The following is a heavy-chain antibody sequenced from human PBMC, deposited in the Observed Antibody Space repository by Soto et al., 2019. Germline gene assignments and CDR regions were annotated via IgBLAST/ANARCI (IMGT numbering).Heavy chain of an antibody. D-gene: IGHD5-18*01. V-gene: IGHV5-10-1*01. J-gene: IGHJ6*02. CDR2: IDPSDSDT. Sequence: GVSLKLCWRDSGRRCITDGVGWVRQQPGKGLEWMGMIDPSDSDTKYSPSFQGHVTISADKSISTAYLQWSSLKASDTAMYYCARRGYSYGSHRRYYYYYGMDVWGQGTTVTLSS. CDR1: GRRCITDG. CDR3: ARRGYSYGSHRRYYYYYGMDV.